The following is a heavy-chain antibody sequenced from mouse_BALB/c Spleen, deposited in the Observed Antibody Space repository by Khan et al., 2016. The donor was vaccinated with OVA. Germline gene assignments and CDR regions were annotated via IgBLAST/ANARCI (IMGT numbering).Heavy chain of an antibody. Sequence: QIQLVQSGPELKKPGETVKISCKASGHTFTKYGMNWVKQAPGKGLKWMGWIKTYTGEATYADDFNGRFAFSLETSASTAYLQINNLKNEDTATYFCARPPYFSYVMDNWGQGTSVTVSS. CDR2: IKTYTGEA. J-gene: IGHJ4*01. CDR3: ARPPYFSYVMDN. CDR1: GHTFTKYG. V-gene: IGHV9-3-1*01.